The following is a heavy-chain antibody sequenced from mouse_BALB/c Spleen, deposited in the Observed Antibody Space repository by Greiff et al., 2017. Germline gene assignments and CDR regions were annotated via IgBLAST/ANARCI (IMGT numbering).Heavy chain of an antibody. V-gene: IGHV3-2*02. CDR2: ISYSGST. D-gene: IGHD2-2*01. CDR1: GYSITSDYA. Sequence: DVKLQESGPGLVKPSQSLSLTCTVTGYSITSDYAWNWIRQFPGNKLEWMGYISYSGSTSYNPSLKSRISITRDTSKNQFFLQLNSVTTEDTATYYGARRGYDAGFGYWGQGTTLTVSS. J-gene: IGHJ2*01. CDR3: ARRGYDAGFGY.